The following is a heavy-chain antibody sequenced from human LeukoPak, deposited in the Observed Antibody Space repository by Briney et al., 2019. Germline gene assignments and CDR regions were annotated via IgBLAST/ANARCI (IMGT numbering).Heavy chain of an antibody. CDR3: AGLYSDFDY. V-gene: IGHV4-4*02. D-gene: IGHD2-21*01. Sequence: PSGTLSLTCAVSGDSMSSGYWWSWVRQPPGKGLEWIGEIYHSGSTNYNPSLKSRVIISVDKSKNQFSLRLSSVTAADTAVYYCAGLYSDFDYWGQGTLVTVFS. J-gene: IGHJ4*02. CDR1: GDSMSSGYW. CDR2: IYHSGST.